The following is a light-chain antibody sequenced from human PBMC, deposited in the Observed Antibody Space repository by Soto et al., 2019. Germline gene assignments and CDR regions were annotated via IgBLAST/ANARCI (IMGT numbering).Light chain of an antibody. J-gene: IGLJ3*02. CDR1: SSDVGGYNY. CDR3: SSYTSSSTLV. V-gene: IGLV2-14*01. Sequence: QSALTQPASVSGSPGQSITISCTGTSSDVGGYNYVSWYQQHPGKAPKLTIYEVSNRPSGVSNRFSGSKSGNTASLTISGLQAEDEADYYCSSYTSSSTLVFGGGTQLTV. CDR2: EVS.